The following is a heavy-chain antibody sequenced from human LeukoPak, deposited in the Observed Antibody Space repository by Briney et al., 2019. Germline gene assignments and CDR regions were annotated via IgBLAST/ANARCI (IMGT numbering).Heavy chain of an antibody. J-gene: IGHJ5*02. D-gene: IGHD2-2*01. CDR3: ARGPSPYCSSTSCKDWFDP. Sequence: SETLSLTCTVSGGSISSYYWSWIRQPPGKGLEWIGYIYYSGSTNYNPSLKSRVTISVDTSKNQFSLKLSSVTAADTAVYYCARGPSPYCSSTSCKDWFDPWDQGTLVTVSS. V-gene: IGHV4-59*01. CDR2: IYYSGST. CDR1: GGSISSYY.